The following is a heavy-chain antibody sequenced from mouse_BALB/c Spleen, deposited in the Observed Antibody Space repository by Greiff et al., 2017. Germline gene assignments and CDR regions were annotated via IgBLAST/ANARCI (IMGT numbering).Heavy chain of an antibody. Sequence: QVQLQQSGAELMKPGASVKISCKATGYTFSSYWIEWVKQRPGHGLEWIGEILPGSGSTNYNEKFKGKATFTADTSSNTAYMQLSSLTSEDSAVYYCARLYYYGSSPMDYWGQGTSVTVSS. J-gene: IGHJ4*01. CDR3: ARLYYYGSSPMDY. CDR2: ILPGSGST. CDR1: GYTFSSYW. V-gene: IGHV1-9*01. D-gene: IGHD1-1*01.